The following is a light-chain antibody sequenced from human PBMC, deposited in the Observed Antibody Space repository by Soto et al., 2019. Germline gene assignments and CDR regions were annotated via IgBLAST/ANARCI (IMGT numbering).Light chain of an antibody. Sequence: ALQITTAPSSLSASLADISAITCGASQSISDDLGWYQQKPGKAPKLLIYGASSWARGVPARFSGSGSGTDFTLTISSLQSEDFAIYYCQQYYNYPWTFGQGTKVDIK. CDR3: QQYYNYPWT. V-gene: IGKV1-6*01. CDR2: GAS. CDR1: QSISDD. J-gene: IGKJ1*01.